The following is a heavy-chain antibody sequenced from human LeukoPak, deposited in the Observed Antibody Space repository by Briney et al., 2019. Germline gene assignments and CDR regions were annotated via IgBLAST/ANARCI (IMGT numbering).Heavy chain of an antibody. CDR2: ISSSSSYI. J-gene: IGHJ4*02. CDR3: ARMSTVVPYFDY. CDR1: GFTFSSYS. V-gene: IGHV3-21*01. D-gene: IGHD4-17*01. Sequence: PGGSLRLSCAASGFTFSSYSMNWVRQAPGKGLEWVSSISSSSSYIYYADSVKGRFTISRDNAKNSLYLQMNSLRAEDTAVYYCARMSTVVPYFDYWGQGTLVTVSS.